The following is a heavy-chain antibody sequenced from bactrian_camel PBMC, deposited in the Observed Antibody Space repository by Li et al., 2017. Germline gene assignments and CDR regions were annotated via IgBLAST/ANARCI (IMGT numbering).Heavy chain of an antibody. J-gene: IGHJ6*01. CDR2: IRTGYPFTS. D-gene: IGHD4*01. Sequence: QVQLVESGGGSVQAGGSLTLSCAASGATAGRHCMAWFRQVPGKERETVASIRTGYPFTSDYHASVEGRFTISQDNAKNAVYLQMDSLQPEDTAMYFCAMSFQLPCLGSDERAYDSWGQGTQVTVS. CDR1: GATAGRHC. CDR3: AMSFQLPCLGSDERAYDS. V-gene: IGHV3S55*01.